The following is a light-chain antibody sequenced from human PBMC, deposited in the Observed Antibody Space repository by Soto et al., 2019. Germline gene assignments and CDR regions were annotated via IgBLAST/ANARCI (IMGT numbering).Light chain of an antibody. CDR3: QQYNIYPWT. Sequence: QMPQSPSSLSASVGEKIIITCRASRDVGSDVSWYQQKPGQAPKLLIYAASNLYTGVPSRFSGSRSGTEFTLTISSLQPDDFATYYCQQYNIYPWTFGQGTKVDI. CDR2: AAS. CDR1: RDVGSD. J-gene: IGKJ1*01. V-gene: IGKV1-17*01.